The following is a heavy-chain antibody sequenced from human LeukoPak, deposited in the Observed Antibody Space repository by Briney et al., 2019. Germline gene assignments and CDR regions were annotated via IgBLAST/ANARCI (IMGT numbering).Heavy chain of an antibody. CDR1: GFTFSSYA. Sequence: GGSLRLSCAASGFTFSSYAMHWVRQAPGKGLEWVAVISYDGSNKYYADSVKGRFTISRDNSKNTLYLQMNSLRAEDTAVYYCAKDQRYDFWSGYYEGYYYYGMDVWGQGTTVTVSS. CDR2: ISYDGSNK. CDR3: AKDQRYDFWSGYYEGYYYYGMDV. D-gene: IGHD3-3*01. J-gene: IGHJ6*02. V-gene: IGHV3-30-3*01.